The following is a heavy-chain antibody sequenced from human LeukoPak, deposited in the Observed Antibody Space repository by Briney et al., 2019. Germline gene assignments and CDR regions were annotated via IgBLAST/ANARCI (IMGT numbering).Heavy chain of an antibody. CDR1: GYTFTGYY. J-gene: IGHJ6*03. V-gene: IGHV1-2*06. CDR2: INLNGGGK. D-gene: IGHD2-2*01. Sequence: GASVKVSCKASGYTFTGYYMHWVRQAPGQGLEWMGRINLNGGGKNYAQKYQGRVTMTRDTSISTAYMELSRLRSDDTAVYYCARGRVMKYQLPVYYYYYYMDVWGKGTTVTVSS. CDR3: ARGRVMKYQLPVYYYYYYMDV.